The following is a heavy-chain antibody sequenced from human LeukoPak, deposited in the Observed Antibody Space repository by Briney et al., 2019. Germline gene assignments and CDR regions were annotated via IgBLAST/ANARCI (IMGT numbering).Heavy chain of an antibody. J-gene: IGHJ4*02. CDR3: AKDGSGTYSRFDY. Sequence: GGSLRLSCAASGFTFSSYAMSWVRQAPGKGLEWVAVIWYDGTSKYYADSVKGRFTISRDNSKNTLYLQMNSLRVEDTAVYYCAKDGSGTYSRFDYWGQGTLVTVSS. CDR1: GFTFSSYA. CDR2: IWYDGTSK. D-gene: IGHD3-10*01. V-gene: IGHV3-33*06.